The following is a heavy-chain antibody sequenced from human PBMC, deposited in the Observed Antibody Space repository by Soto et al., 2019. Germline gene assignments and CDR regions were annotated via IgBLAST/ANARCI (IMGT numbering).Heavy chain of an antibody. V-gene: IGHV1-69*06. CDR1: GGTFTTYD. CDR3: ARDRSSSWYNGTFYFDS. J-gene: IGHJ4*02. CDR2: IIPLFDAT. D-gene: IGHD6-19*01. Sequence: QVQLVQSGAEVRKPGYSVKVSCKASGGTFTTYDISWVRQAPGQGLEWMGGIIPLFDATKYAQKFQGRVTITADKSTGTAYIELSSLRSEDTAMYYCARDRSSSWYNGTFYFDSWGQGTLVTVSS.